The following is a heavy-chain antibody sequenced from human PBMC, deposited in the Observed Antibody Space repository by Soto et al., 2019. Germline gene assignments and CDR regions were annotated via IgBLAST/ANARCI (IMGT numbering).Heavy chain of an antibody. CDR3: AILLWFGELY. J-gene: IGHJ4*02. D-gene: IGHD3-10*01. V-gene: IGHV4-39*07. CDR2: IYYTGST. CDR1: GGSISGSSYY. Sequence: SETLSLTCTVSGGSISGSSYYWGWIRQPPGKGLEWIGSIYYTGSTYYNPSLKSRVTISVDKSKNQFSLKLSSVTAADTAVYYCAILLWFGELYWGQGTLVTVSS.